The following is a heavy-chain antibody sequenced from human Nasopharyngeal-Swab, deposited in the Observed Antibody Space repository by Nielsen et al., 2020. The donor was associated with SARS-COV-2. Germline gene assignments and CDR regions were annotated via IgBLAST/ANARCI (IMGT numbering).Heavy chain of an antibody. CDR2: ISSSGSTI. V-gene: IGHV3-48*03. Sequence: GESLKISCAASGFTFSSYEMNWVRQAPGKGLEWVSYISSSGSTIYYADSVKGRFTISRDNAKNSLYLPMNSLRAEDTAVYYCASGKGYYYGSGTFDYWGQGTLVTVSS. CDR3: ASGKGYYYGSGTFDY. CDR1: GFTFSSYE. J-gene: IGHJ4*02. D-gene: IGHD3-10*01.